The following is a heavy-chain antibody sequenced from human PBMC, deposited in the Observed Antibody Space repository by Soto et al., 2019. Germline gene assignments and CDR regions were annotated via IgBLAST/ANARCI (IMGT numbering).Heavy chain of an antibody. CDR3: ARVSGIYYYGMDV. CDR2: INHSGST. D-gene: IGHD3-10*01. J-gene: IGHJ6*02. V-gene: IGHV4-34*01. Sequence: SETLSLTCAVSGGSISSGGYYWSWIRQPPGKGLEWIGEINHSGSTNYNPSLKSRVTISVDTSKNQFSLKLSSVTAADTAVYYCARVSGIYYYGMDVWGQGTTVTVSS. CDR1: GGSISSGGYY.